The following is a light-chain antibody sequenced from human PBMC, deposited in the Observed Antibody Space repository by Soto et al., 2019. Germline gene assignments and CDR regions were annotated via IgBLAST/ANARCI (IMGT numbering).Light chain of an antibody. V-gene: IGKV3-11*01. CDR2: DAS. Sequence: EIVLTQSPATLSLSPGERATLSCRAIQSVGTYLAWYQQKPGQAPRLLIYDASNRVTGIPARFSGSESGTEFTPTISRLGPEDFAVYYCQQRRNWPAPWTFGQGTKVEIK. CDR1: QSVGTY. CDR3: QQRRNWPAPWT. J-gene: IGKJ1*01.